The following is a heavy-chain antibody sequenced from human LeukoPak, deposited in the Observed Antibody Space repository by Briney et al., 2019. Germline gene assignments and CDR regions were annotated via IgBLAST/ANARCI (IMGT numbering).Heavy chain of an antibody. D-gene: IGHD6-6*01. J-gene: IGHJ4*02. Sequence: PSETLSLTCTVSGGSISSSSYYWGWIRQPPGKGLEWIGSIYYSGSTNYNPSLKSRVTISVDTSENQFSLKLSSVTAADTAVYYCARAMSIAARLQTIFDYWGQGTLVTVSS. V-gene: IGHV4-39*01. CDR1: GGSISSSSYY. CDR3: ARAMSIAARLQTIFDY. CDR2: IYYSGST.